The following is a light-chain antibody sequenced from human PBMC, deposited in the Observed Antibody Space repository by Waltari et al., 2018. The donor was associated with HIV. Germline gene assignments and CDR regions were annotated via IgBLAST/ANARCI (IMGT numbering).Light chain of an antibody. CDR1: RPNIAAGYF. J-gene: IGLJ2*01. V-gene: IGLV1-40*01. Sequence: QSALTQPPSVSGAPGQRVTISCTGNRPNIAAGYFVAWYQHLPGTAPKLLVYSDINRPSGVPDRFSGSKSGTSASLVITGLQAEDEADYYCQSYDSSLRASVFGGGTKLTVL. CDR2: SDI. CDR3: QSYDSSLRASV.